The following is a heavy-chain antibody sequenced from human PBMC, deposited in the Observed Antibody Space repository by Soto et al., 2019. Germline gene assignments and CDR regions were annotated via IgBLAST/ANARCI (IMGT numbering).Heavy chain of an antibody. Sequence: SVKVSCKASGGTFSSYAISWVRQAPGQGLEWMGGIIPIFGTANYAQKFQGRVTITADESTSTAYMELSSLRSEDTAVYYCARGVLLWFGERRYYFDNWGQGTLVTVCS. D-gene: IGHD3-10*01. J-gene: IGHJ4*02. CDR1: GGTFSSYA. V-gene: IGHV1-69*13. CDR2: IIPIFGTA. CDR3: ARGVLLWFGERRYYFDN.